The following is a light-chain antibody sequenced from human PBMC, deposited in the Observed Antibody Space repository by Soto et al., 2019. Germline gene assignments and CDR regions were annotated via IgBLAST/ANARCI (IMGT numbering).Light chain of an antibody. Sequence: EIVMTQSPATLSVSPGERATLSCRASQSVNSNYLAWYQQKPGQAPRLLIYGICKKATDIPDRFSGSGSGTEFTLTISSLQPEDFATYYCQQHGQWPITFGQGTRLEIK. CDR2: GIC. CDR3: QQHGQWPIT. CDR1: QSVNSN. J-gene: IGKJ5*01. V-gene: IGKV3D-15*01.